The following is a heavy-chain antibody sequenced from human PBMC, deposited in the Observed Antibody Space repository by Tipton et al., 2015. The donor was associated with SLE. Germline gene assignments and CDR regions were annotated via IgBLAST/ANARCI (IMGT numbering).Heavy chain of an antibody. D-gene: IGHD7-27*01. Sequence: TLSLTCTVSGGSISSGSYYWSWIRQPAGKGLEWIGYIYTSGSTNYNPSLKSRVTISVDTSKNQFSLKLSSVTAADTAVYYCARVGTNAFDIWGQGTMVTVSS. CDR2: IYTSGST. CDR3: ARVGTNAFDI. CDR1: GGSISSGSYY. V-gene: IGHV4-61*09. J-gene: IGHJ3*02.